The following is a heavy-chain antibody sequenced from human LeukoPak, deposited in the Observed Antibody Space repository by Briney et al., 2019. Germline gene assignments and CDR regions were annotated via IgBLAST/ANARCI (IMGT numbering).Heavy chain of an antibody. J-gene: IGHJ4*02. CDR3: AKTDVDYDILTVSYFDY. CDR1: GFTFSSYA. D-gene: IGHD3-9*01. Sequence: GGSLRLSCAASGFTFSSYAMSWVRQAPGKGLEWVSAISSSGGSTYYADSVKGRFTISRDNSKNTPYLQMNSLRAEDTAVYYCAKTDVDYDILTVSYFDYWGQGTLVTVSS. V-gene: IGHV3-23*01. CDR2: ISSSGGST.